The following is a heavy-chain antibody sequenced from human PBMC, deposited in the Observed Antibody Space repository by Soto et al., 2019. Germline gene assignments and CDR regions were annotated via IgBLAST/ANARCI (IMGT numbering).Heavy chain of an antibody. J-gene: IGHJ6*02. V-gene: IGHV2-5*02. CDR3: AHKGGRGAAMDV. Sequence: QITLKESGPTLVEPTQTLTLTCTFSGFSLTTRGVGVAWIRQPQGKALEWLALIYWDDDERYSPSLKSRLTITKDTPKNQLVLTMTNMDPVDTATYYCAHKGGRGAAMDVWGQGTTVTVSS. CDR2: IYWDDDE. D-gene: IGHD2-15*01. CDR1: GFSLTTRGVG.